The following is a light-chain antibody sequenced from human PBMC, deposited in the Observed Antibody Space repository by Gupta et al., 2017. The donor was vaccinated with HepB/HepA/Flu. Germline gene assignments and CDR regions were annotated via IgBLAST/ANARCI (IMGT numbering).Light chain of an antibody. CDR1: SSDVGGYNH. J-gene: IGLJ2*01. Sequence: QSALTQPPSASGSPGQSVTISCTGTSSDVGGYNHVSWYQQHPGTAPKLMLFEVNQRPSGVPDRFSGSKSGNTASLTVSGLQADDEANYYCSSYAGSNTVVFGGGTKLTVL. CDR3: SSYAGSNTVV. CDR2: EVN. V-gene: IGLV2-8*01.